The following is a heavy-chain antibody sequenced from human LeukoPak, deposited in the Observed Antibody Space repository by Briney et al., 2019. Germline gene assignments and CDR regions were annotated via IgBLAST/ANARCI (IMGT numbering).Heavy chain of an antibody. CDR1: GGTFSSYA. Sequence: SVKVSCKASGGTFSSYAISWVRQAPGQGLEWMGGIIPIFGTANYAQKFQGRVTITADESTSTAYMELSSLRSEDTAVDYCARDLRGGYYDSSALDYWGQGTLVTVSS. V-gene: IGHV1-69*13. J-gene: IGHJ4*02. CDR3: ARDLRGGYYDSSALDY. CDR2: IIPIFGTA. D-gene: IGHD3-22*01.